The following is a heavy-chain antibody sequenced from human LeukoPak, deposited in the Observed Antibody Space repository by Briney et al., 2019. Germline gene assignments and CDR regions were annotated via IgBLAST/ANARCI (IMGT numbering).Heavy chain of an antibody. CDR3: ARDGIAARRLDY. V-gene: IGHV3-33*01. J-gene: IGHJ4*02. Sequence: GGSLRLSCAASGFTFSSYGMHWVRQAPGKGLEWVAVIWYDGSNKYYADSVKGRFTISRDNSKNMLYLQMNSLRAEDTAVYYCARDGIAARRLDYWGQGTLVTVSS. CDR2: IWYDGSNK. CDR1: GFTFSSYG. D-gene: IGHD6-6*01.